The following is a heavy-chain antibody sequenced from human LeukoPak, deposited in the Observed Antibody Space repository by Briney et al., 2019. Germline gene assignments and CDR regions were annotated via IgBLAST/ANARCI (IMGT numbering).Heavy chain of an antibody. V-gene: IGHV3-23*01. J-gene: IGHJ4*02. CDR3: AKPRGTYYYDSSGYFDY. CDR1: GFTFSSYA. D-gene: IGHD3-22*01. Sequence: GASLRLSCAASGFTFSSYAMSWVRQAPGKGLEWVSAISGSGGSTYYADSVKGRFTISRDNSKNTLYLQMNSLRAEDTAVYYCAKPRGTYYYDSSGYFDYWGQGTLVTVSS. CDR2: ISGSGGST.